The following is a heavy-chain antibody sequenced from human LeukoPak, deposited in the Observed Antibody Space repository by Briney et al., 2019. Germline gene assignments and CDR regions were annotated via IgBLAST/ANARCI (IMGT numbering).Heavy chain of an antibody. CDR1: GGSMGGSY. Sequence: SETLSLTCTVSGGSMGGSYWSWIRQPPGKELEWIGHMHYGGTTNYNPSLKGRVSISIDTSESQFSLKLNSVTAADTAVYYCATGGGWLTDSWGQGTLVTVSS. CDR3: ATGGGWLTDS. CDR2: MHYGGTT. J-gene: IGHJ4*02. V-gene: IGHV4-59*01. D-gene: IGHD6-19*01.